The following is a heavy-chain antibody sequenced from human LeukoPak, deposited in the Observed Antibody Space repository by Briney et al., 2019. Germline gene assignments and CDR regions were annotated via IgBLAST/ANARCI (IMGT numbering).Heavy chain of an antibody. CDR1: DGSIRRYY. Sequence: SETLSLTCNVSDGSIRRYYWSWIRQPTGRGLEWIGRIEPSGIRHYNPFFESRVTVSKDTSKNQFSLKLSSVTAADTAVYYCARDRYWYFDLWGRGTLVTVSS. CDR3: ARDRYWYFDL. J-gene: IGHJ2*01. CDR2: IEPSGIR. V-gene: IGHV4-4*07.